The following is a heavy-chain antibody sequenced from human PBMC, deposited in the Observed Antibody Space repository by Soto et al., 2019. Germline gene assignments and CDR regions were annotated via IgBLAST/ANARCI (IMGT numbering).Heavy chain of an antibody. V-gene: IGHV3-9*01. CDR2: ISWNSGSI. CDR1: GFTFDDYA. D-gene: IGHD4-17*01. Sequence: EVQLVESGGGLVQPGRSLRLSCEASGFTFDDYAMHWVRQAPGRGLEWVSGISWNSGSIGYADSVKGRFTISRDNAKNSLYLQMNSLRAEDTALYYCAKRAPSGDYFDYWGQGTLVTVSS. CDR3: AKRAPSGDYFDY. J-gene: IGHJ4*02.